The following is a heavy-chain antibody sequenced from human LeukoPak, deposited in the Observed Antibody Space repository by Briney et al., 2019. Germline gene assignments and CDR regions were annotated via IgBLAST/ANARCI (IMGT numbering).Heavy chain of an antibody. D-gene: IGHD1-26*01. CDR2: INPNSGGT. Sequence: ASVKVSSKASGYTFTGYYMHWVRQAPGQGLEWMGWINPNSGGTNYAQKFQGRVTMTRDTSISTAYMGLSRLRSDDTAVYYCAREWTRGAGSYYWPDAFDIWGQGTMVTVSS. J-gene: IGHJ3*02. CDR1: GYTFTGYY. CDR3: AREWTRGAGSYYWPDAFDI. V-gene: IGHV1-2*02.